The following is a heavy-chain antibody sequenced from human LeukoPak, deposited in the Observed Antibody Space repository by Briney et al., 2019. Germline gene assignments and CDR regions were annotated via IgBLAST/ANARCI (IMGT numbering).Heavy chain of an antibody. Sequence: PGGSLRLSCAASGFTFSSYGMHWVRQAPGKGLEWVAFIRYDGSNKYYADSVKGRFTISRDNSKNTLYLQMNSLRAEDTAVHYCAKDRSSKYYYYYYMDVWGKGTTVTVSS. V-gene: IGHV3-30*02. J-gene: IGHJ6*03. D-gene: IGHD2-2*01. CDR2: IRYDGSNK. CDR1: GFTFSSYG. CDR3: AKDRSSKYYYYYYMDV.